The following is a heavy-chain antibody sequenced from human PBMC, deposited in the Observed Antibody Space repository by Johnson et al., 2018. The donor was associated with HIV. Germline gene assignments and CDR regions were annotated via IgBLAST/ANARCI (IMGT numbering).Heavy chain of an antibody. CDR1: GFTFSSYG. J-gene: IGHJ3*02. CDR2: IWYDGSNK. V-gene: IGHV3-33*06. CDR3: AKETGNSSSWYINSPDEAFDI. D-gene: IGHD6-13*01. Sequence: QVQLVESGGGVVQPGRSLRLSCAASGFTFSSYGMHWVRQAPGTGLEWVAVIWYDGSNKYYADSVKGRFTISRDNSKNTLYLQMNSLRAEDTAVYYCAKETGNSSSWYINSPDEAFDIWGQGTMVTVSS.